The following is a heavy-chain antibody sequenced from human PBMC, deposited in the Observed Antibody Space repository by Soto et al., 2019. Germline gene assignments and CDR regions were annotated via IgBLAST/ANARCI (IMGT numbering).Heavy chain of an antibody. V-gene: IGHV1-18*01. CDR3: ASDKPPGQGWYAAFDI. D-gene: IGHD6-19*01. J-gene: IGHJ3*02. CDR1: GYTFTSYG. Sequence: GASVKVSCKASGYTFTSYGISWVRQAPGQGLEWIGWVSAYSGNTNYAQKFQERVTMTRDKSTGTAYMELSSLRSEDTALYYCASDKPPGQGWYAAFDIWGQGTMVTVSS. CDR2: VSAYSGNT.